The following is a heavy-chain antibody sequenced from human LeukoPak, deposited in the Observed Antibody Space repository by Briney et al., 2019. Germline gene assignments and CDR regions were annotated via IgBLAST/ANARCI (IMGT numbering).Heavy chain of an antibody. CDR3: ARTGYSGSYSDY. CDR1: GFTLSDYY. Sequence: GGSLRLSCAASGFTLSDYYMSWLRQAPGKGLEWVSYISNSGSTIYYTDSVKGRFTVSRDNAKNSLYLQMNSLRAEDTAVYYCARTGYSGSYSDYWGQGTLVTVSS. V-gene: IGHV3-11*01. D-gene: IGHD1-26*01. CDR2: ISNSGSTI. J-gene: IGHJ4*02.